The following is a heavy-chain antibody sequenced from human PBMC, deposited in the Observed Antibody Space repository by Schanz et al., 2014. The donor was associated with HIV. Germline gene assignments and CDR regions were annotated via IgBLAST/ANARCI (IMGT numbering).Heavy chain of an antibody. D-gene: IGHD1-26*01. CDR3: AKDRLDGSYYLDY. Sequence: EVQLLESGGGLVQPGGSLRLSCAASGFTFSSLGMSWVRQAPGEGLEWVSGISEFGGSAWYADSVKGRFTISRDNSKNTLYLQMDSLRAEDTAVYYCAKDRLDGSYYLDYWGQGTLVTVSS. V-gene: IGHV3-23*01. J-gene: IGHJ4*02. CDR2: ISEFGGSA. CDR1: GFTFSSLG.